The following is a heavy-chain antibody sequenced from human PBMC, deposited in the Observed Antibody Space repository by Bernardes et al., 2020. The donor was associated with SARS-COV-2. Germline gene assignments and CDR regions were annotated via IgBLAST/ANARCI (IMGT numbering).Heavy chain of an antibody. V-gene: IGHV3-30-3*01. J-gene: IGHJ4*02. CDR3: ATPRSSHYYDSSGLIDY. CDR2: ISYDGSNK. D-gene: IGHD3-22*01. Sequence: GGSLRLSCAASGFTFSSYAMHWVRQAPGKGLEWVAVISYDGSNKYYADSVKGRFTISRDNSKNTLYLQMNSLRAEDTAVYYCATPRSSHYYDSSGLIDYWGQGTLVTVSS. CDR1: GFTFSSYA.